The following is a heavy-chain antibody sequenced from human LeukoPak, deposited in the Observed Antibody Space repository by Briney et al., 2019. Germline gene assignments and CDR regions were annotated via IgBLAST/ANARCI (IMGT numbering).Heavy chain of an antibody. CDR1: GYTFTKYA. V-gene: IGHV1-3*01. CDR3: ARDESD. Sequence: ASVKVSCKTSGYTFTKYALHWVRQAPGQGLEWPGWIDAGKGNTRYSQKLQDRVTLTRDTSATTAYMELSSLRSEDTAVYYCARDESDWGQGTLVTVSS. J-gene: IGHJ4*02. CDR2: IDAGKGNT.